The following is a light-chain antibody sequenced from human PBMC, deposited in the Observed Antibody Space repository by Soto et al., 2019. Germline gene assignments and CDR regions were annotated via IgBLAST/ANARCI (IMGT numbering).Light chain of an antibody. Sequence: DIQMTQSPSTLSADLGDRVTITCRASQSVSSWLAWYQQKPGKAPKLLIYKASSLESGVLPRFSGSGSGTELTRIISSVQPEDFATYYCQEYHSYSFGHGTKLELK. CDR2: KAS. J-gene: IGKJ2*01. CDR3: QEYHSYS. CDR1: QSVSSW. V-gene: IGKV1-5*03.